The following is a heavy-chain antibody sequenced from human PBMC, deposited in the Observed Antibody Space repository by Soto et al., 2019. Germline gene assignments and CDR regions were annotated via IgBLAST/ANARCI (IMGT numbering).Heavy chain of an antibody. CDR3: ARTVYYYGSGNYYNRIDF. J-gene: IGHJ4*02. Sequence: GASVKVSCKASGYTFTSYAMHWVRQAPGQRLEWMGWINAGNGNTKYSQKFQGRVTITRDTSASTAYMELSNLRSEDTAVYYCARTVYYYGSGNYYNRIDFWGQGTLVTVSS. V-gene: IGHV1-3*01. D-gene: IGHD3-10*01. CDR2: INAGNGNT. CDR1: GYTFTSYA.